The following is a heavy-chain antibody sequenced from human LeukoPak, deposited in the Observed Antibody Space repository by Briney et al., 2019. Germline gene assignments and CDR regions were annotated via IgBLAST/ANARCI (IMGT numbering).Heavy chain of an antibody. CDR2: IYTSGST. CDR3: ARDPSYSSGWYDY. CDR1: GGSISSYY. V-gene: IGHV4-4*07. J-gene: IGHJ4*02. Sequence: SETLSLTCTVSGGSISSYYWNWIRQSAGKGLEWIGRIYTSGSTNYNPSLKSRVTMSVDTSKNQIYLKLSFMTAADTAVYYCARDPSYSSGWYDYWGQGTLVTVSS. D-gene: IGHD6-19*01.